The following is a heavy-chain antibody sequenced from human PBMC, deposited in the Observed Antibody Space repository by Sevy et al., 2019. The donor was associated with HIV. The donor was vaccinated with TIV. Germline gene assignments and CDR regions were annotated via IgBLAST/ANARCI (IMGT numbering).Heavy chain of an antibody. CDR3: ARERSGAAAGTNWFDP. CDR1: GFTFSSYG. J-gene: IGHJ5*02. CDR2: IWYDRSNK. V-gene: IGHV3-33*01. D-gene: IGHD6-13*01. Sequence: GGSLRLSCAASGFTFSSYGMHWVRQAPGKGLEWVAVIWYDRSNKYYADSVKGRFTISRDNSKNTLYLQMNSLRAEDTAVYYCARERSGAAAGTNWFDPWVQGTLVTVSS.